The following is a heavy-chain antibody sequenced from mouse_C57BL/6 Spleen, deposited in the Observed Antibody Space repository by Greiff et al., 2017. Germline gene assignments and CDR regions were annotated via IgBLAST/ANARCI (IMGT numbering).Heavy chain of an antibody. CDR2: IDPETGGT. Sequence: QVQLQQSGAELVRPGASVTLSCKASGYTFTDYEMHWVKQTPVHGLEWIGAIDPETGGTAYNQKFKGKAILTADKSSSTAYMELRSLTSEDSAVYYCTIYYYGSSPGYFDHWCQGTTLPVSS. D-gene: IGHD1-1*01. J-gene: IGHJ2*01. V-gene: IGHV1-15*01. CDR1: GYTFTDYE. CDR3: TIYYYGSSPGYFDH.